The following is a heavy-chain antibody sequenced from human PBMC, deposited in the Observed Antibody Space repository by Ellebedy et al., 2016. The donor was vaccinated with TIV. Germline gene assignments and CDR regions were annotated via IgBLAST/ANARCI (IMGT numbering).Heavy chain of an antibody. CDR2: IKSKADGETT. V-gene: IGHV3-15*07. CDR3: TTTMYYYDSGGYPTGDVLDI. D-gene: IGHD3-22*01. CDR1: GFTFSNVW. J-gene: IGHJ3*02. Sequence: PGGSLRLSCAASGFTFSNVWMNWVRQAPGKGLEGVGRIKSKADGETTDYAAPVKGRFTISRDDSKNTLYLQMNSLKNEDPAVYYCTTTMYYYDSGGYPTGDVLDIWGRGTIVTVSS.